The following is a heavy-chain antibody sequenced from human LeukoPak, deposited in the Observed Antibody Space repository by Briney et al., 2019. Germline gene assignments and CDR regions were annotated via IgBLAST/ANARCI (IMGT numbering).Heavy chain of an antibody. J-gene: IGHJ5*02. V-gene: IGHV3-23*01. D-gene: IGHD2-2*01. Sequence: AGGSLRLSCAASGFTFSSYAMSWVRQAPGKGLEWVSAISGSGGSTYYADSVKGRFTISRDNSKNTLYLQMSSLRSEDTAVYYCAKDVVVVPAARYNWFDPWGREPWSPSPQ. CDR1: GFTFSSYA. CDR3: AKDVVVVPAARYNWFDP. CDR2: ISGSGGST.